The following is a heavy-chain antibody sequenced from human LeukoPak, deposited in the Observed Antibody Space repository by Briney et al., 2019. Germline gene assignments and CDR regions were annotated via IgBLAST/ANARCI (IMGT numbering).Heavy chain of an antibody. D-gene: IGHD4-17*01. J-gene: IGHJ3*02. CDR1: GFTFSSYS. V-gene: IGHV3-21*01. Sequence: GGSLRLSCAASGFTFSSYSMNWVRQAPGKGLEWVSSISSSSSYIYYADSVKGRFTISRDNAKNSLYLQMNSLRAEDTAVYYCARKAYHDYGDSGAFDIWGQGTMVTVSS. CDR3: ARKAYHDYGDSGAFDI. CDR2: ISSSSSYI.